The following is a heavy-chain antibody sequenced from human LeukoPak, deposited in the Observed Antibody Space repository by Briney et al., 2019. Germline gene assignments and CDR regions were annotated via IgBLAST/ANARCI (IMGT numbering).Heavy chain of an antibody. J-gene: IGHJ4*02. V-gene: IGHV4-59*01. Sequence: PSETLSLTCTVSGGSISSYYWSWIRQPPGKGLEWIGYIYYSGSTNYNPSLKSRVTISVDTSKNQFSLKLSSVTAADTAVYYCTSDGSDYFDSWGQGTLVTVAS. D-gene: IGHD5-12*01. CDR2: IYYSGST. CDR3: TSDGSDYFDS. CDR1: GGSISSYY.